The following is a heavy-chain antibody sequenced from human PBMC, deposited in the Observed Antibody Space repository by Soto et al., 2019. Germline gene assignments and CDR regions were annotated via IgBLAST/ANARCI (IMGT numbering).Heavy chain of an antibody. D-gene: IGHD5-18*01. CDR3: AKATSDTAMVDPFDY. V-gene: IGHV3-23*01. CDR1: GFTFSSYA. CDR2: ISGSGGST. Sequence: GGPLRLSCAASGFTFSSYAMSWVRQAPGKGLEWVSAISGSGGSTYYADSVKGRFTISRDNSKNTLYLQMNSLRAEDTAVYYCAKATSDTAMVDPFDYWGQGTLVTVSS. J-gene: IGHJ4*02.